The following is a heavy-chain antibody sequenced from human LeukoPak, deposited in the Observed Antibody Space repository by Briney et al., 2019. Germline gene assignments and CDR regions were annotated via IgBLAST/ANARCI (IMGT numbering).Heavy chain of an antibody. CDR1: GGSISSYY. Sequence: SGTLSLTCTVSGGSISSYYWSWIRQPPGKGLEWIGYIYYSGSTNYNPSLKSRVTISVDASKNQFSLKLSSVTAADTAVYYCAREGYCSGGSCYLGYWGQGTLVTVSS. V-gene: IGHV4-59*01. J-gene: IGHJ4*02. CDR2: IYYSGST. D-gene: IGHD2-15*01. CDR3: AREGYCSGGSCYLGY.